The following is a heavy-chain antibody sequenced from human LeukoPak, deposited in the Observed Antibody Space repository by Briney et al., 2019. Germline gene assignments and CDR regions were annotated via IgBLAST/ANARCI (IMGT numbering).Heavy chain of an antibody. V-gene: IGHV3-23*01. D-gene: IGHD2-15*01. CDR2: VSATGGST. J-gene: IGHJ4*02. Sequence: PGGSLRLSCATSGLTFTNAWMSWVRQAPGKGLEWVSTVSATGGSTYYADSVKGRFTISRDNLKNTVFLQVNSLRAEDTALYYCAKDVSAAPGYWGQGTLVTVSS. CDR3: AKDVSAAPGY. CDR1: GLTFTNAW.